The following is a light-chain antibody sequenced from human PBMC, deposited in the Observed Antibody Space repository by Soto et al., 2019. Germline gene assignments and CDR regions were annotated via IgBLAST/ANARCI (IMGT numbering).Light chain of an antibody. CDR1: SSDIGVYDY. CDR2: EVS. Sequence: QSALTQPASVSGSPGQSITISCTGTSSDIGVYDYVSWYQQHPGKAPKLMIFEVSNRASGVSIRFSGSKSGNTASLTISGLQAEDEADYYCSSYTTSTTIEIGGGTKLTVL. V-gene: IGLV2-14*01. J-gene: IGLJ2*01. CDR3: SSYTTSTTIE.